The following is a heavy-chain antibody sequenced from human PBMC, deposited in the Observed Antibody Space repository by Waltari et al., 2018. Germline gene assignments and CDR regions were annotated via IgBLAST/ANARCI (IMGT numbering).Heavy chain of an antibody. J-gene: IGHJ4*02. CDR2: IYYSGST. Sequence: QVQLQESGPGLVKPSETLSLTCTVSGGSISSHYWSWIRQPPGKGLEWIGYIYYSGSTNYNPSLKSRVTISVDTSKNQFSLKLSSVTAADTAVYYCAVHSSGWNFDYWGQGTLVTVSS. D-gene: IGHD6-19*01. CDR3: AVHSSGWNFDY. V-gene: IGHV4-59*11. CDR1: GGSISSHY.